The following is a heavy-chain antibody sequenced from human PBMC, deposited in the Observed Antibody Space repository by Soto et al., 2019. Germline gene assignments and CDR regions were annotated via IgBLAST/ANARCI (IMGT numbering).Heavy chain of an antibody. CDR2: IYYSGSA. J-gene: IGHJ4*02. CDR1: GASIINYY. Sequence: SETLSLTCTVSGASIINYYCSWIRQPPGKGLEWIGYIYYSGSANYNPSLKSRVTISVDTSKNQFSLKLSSVTAADTAVYYCARAGAATLSDYWGQGTLVTVSS. CDR3: ARAGAATLSDY. V-gene: IGHV4-59*01. D-gene: IGHD2-15*01.